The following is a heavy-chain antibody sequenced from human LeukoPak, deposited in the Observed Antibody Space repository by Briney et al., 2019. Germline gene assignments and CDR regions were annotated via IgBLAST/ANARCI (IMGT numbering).Heavy chain of an antibody. D-gene: IGHD2-15*01. Sequence: PSETLSLTCTVSGGSITSYFLNWIRQPPGQGLEWIGYIYHSGTTNYNPSLKSRVTISVATSKNQFSLKLSSVTAADEAVYYCAQKAPYSPGYSQHWGQGTLVTVSS. CDR1: GGSITSYF. V-gene: IGHV4-59*01. J-gene: IGHJ1*01. CDR3: AQKAPYSPGYSQH. CDR2: IYHSGTT.